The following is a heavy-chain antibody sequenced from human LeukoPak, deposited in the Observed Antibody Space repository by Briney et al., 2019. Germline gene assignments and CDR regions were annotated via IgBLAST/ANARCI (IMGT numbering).Heavy chain of an antibody. CDR2: INPNSGGT. CDR1: GYTFTGYY. Sequence: GASVKVSCKASGYTFTGYYMHWVRQAPGQGLEWMGWINPNSGGTNYAQKFQGRVTMTRDTSISTAYMELSRLRSDDTAVYYCARVGLGITQYEMKVPYFDYWGQGTLVTVSS. V-gene: IGHV1-2*02. J-gene: IGHJ4*02. CDR3: ARVGLGITQYEMKVPYFDY. D-gene: IGHD7-27*01.